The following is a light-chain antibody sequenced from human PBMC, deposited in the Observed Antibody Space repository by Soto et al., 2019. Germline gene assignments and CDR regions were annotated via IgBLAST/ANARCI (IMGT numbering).Light chain of an antibody. CDR3: QQYGNSPYT. CDR2: GAS. V-gene: IGKV3-20*01. Sequence: EVVLTQSPGTLSLSPGERATLSCRASQSVSSSYLAWYQQRPGQAPRLLIYGASSRATGIPDRFSGSGSGTDFTLTISRLEAEDFAVYYCQQYGNSPYTFGQGTKLRIK. J-gene: IGKJ2*01. CDR1: QSVSSSY.